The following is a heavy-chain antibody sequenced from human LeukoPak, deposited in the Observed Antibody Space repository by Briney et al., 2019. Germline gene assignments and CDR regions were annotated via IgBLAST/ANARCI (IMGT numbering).Heavy chain of an antibody. J-gene: IGHJ4*02. Sequence: GASVKVSCKASGYTFTSYYLHWVRQAPGQGLEWMGIIDPSGGSTSYAQKFQDRVTMTRDMSTSTVYMELSSLRSEDTAVYYCVRQYYHYSSDYYWAPDYWGQGTLVTVSS. CDR1: GYTFTSYY. CDR3: VRQYYHYSSDYYWAPDY. CDR2: IDPSGGST. V-gene: IGHV1-46*01. D-gene: IGHD3-22*01.